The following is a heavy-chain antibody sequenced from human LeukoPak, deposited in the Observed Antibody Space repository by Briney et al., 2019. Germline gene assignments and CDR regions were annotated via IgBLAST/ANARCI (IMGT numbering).Heavy chain of an antibody. V-gene: IGHV3-7*01. CDR1: GFTFSSYS. J-gene: IGHJ4*02. CDR2: IKADGGDK. D-gene: IGHD3-16*01. Sequence: GGSLRLSCAASGFTFSSYSMNWVRQAPGRGLEWVATIKADGGDKYYVNSVKGRFTISRDNAKNSLSLQMDSLRAEDTAVYYCARGGLWGGDYWGQGTLVTVSS. CDR3: ARGGLWGGDY.